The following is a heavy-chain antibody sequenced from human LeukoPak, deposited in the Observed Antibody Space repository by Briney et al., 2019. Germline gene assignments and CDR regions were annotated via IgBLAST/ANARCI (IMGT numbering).Heavy chain of an antibody. J-gene: IGHJ4*02. D-gene: IGHD7-27*01. CDR3: ARDSPWGGFDY. Sequence: ASVKVSCEASGYTFTSYYMHWVRQAPGQGLEWMGIINPSGGSTSYAQKFQGRVTMTRDTSTSTVYMELSSLRSEDTAVYYCARDSPWGGFDYWGQGTLVTVSS. CDR2: INPSGGST. V-gene: IGHV1-46*01. CDR1: GYTFTSYY.